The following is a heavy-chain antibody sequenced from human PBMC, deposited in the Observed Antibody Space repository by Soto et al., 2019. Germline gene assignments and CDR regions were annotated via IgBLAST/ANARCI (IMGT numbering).Heavy chain of an antibody. V-gene: IGHV4-39*01. CDR2: IYYSGST. J-gene: IGHJ5*02. D-gene: IGHD3-3*01. CDR3: ARHGYDFWSGYRGKNNWFDP. Sequence: QLQLQESGPGLVKPSETLSLTCTVSGGSISSSSYYWGWIRQPPGKGLEWIGSIYYSGSTYYNPSLKSRVTISVDTSTNQFSLKLSSVTAADTAVYYCARHGYDFWSGYRGKNNWFDPWGQGTLVTVSS. CDR1: GGSISSSSYY.